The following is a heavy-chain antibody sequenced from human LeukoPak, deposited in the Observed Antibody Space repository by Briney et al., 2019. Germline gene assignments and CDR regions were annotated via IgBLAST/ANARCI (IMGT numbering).Heavy chain of an antibody. CDR3: ARVSYGDF. D-gene: IGHD4-17*01. CDR2: IYSGGIT. CDR1: GFTVSSNY. V-gene: IGHV3-53*01. J-gene: IGHJ4*02. Sequence: GGSLRLSCAASGFTVSSNYMSWVRQAPGKGLEWVSIIYSGGITYYADSVKGRFTISRDNSKNTLYLQMNSLRAEDTAVYYCARVSYGDFGGQGTLVTVSS.